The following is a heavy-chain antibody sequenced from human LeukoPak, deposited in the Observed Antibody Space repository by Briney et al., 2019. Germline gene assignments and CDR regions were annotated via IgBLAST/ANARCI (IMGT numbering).Heavy chain of an antibody. CDR1: GGSISSYY. Sequence: SETLSLTCTVSGGSISSYYWSWIRQPPGKGLEWIGYIYYSGSTNYNPSLKSRVTISVDTSKNQFSLKLSSVTAADTAVYYCARHITLDPWGQGTLVTVSS. D-gene: IGHD1-14*01. CDR2: IYYSGST. J-gene: IGHJ5*02. V-gene: IGHV4-59*08. CDR3: ARHITLDP.